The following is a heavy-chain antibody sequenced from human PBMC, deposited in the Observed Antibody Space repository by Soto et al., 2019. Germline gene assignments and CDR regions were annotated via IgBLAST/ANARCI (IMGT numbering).Heavy chain of an antibody. D-gene: IGHD6-13*01. CDR1: GFTFSSYS. CDR3: ARGRGAAGTDSVQYYGMDV. Sequence: EVQLVESGGGLVKPGGSLRLSCAASGFTFSSYSMNWVRQAPGKGLEWVSSISSSSSYIYYADSVKGRFTISRDNAKNSLYLQMNSLRVDDTAVYYCARGRGAAGTDSVQYYGMDVWGQGTTVTVSS. V-gene: IGHV3-21*01. CDR2: ISSSSSYI. J-gene: IGHJ6*02.